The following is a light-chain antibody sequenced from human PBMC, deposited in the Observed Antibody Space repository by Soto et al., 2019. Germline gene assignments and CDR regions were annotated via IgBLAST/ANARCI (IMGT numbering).Light chain of an antibody. J-gene: IGKJ1*01. V-gene: IGKV1-5*03. CDR2: KAS. Sequence: IQMTQAPSTLSASLGDRVTITCRPSQRISSWLAWYQQKPGKAPKLLIYKASSLESGVPSRFSGSGSGTEFTLTISSLQPDDFATYYCQQYNSYSSWTFGQGTKVDIK. CDR1: QRISSW. CDR3: QQYNSYSSWT.